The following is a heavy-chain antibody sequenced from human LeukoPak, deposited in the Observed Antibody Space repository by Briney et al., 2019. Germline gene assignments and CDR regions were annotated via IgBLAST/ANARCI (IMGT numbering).Heavy chain of an antibody. CDR3: ARLGGSYYTY. CDR2: IKQDGGEK. CDR1: GFAFSSYW. V-gene: IGHV3-7*01. J-gene: IGHJ4*02. Sequence: GGSLRLSCVASGFAFSSYWMSWVRQAPGKGPEWVANIKQDGGEKYYVDSVKGRFTISRENAKNSLFLQMNSLRVEDTAVYYCARLGGSYYTYWGQGTLVTVSS. D-gene: IGHD1-26*01.